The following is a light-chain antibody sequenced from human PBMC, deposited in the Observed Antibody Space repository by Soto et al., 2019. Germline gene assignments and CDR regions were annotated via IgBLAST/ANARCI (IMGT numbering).Light chain of an antibody. CDR1: QTVRNN. J-gene: IGKJ4*01. CDR3: QQHSNWPLT. CDR2: DAS. Sequence: EIVLTQSPATLSLSPGERATLSCRASQTVRNNLAWYQQRPGQAPRLLIYDASSRATGIPARFSGSGSGTDFTLTISSLAPEDFGVYYCQQHSNWPLTFGGGTKVEIK. V-gene: IGKV3-11*01.